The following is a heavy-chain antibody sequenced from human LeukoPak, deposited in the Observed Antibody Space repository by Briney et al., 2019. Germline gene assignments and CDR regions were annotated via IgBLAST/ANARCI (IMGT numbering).Heavy chain of an antibody. CDR2: ISSSSSTI. Sequence: PGGSLRLSCAASGFTFSSYSMNWVRQAPGKGLEWGSYISSSSSTIYYADSVKGRFTISRDNAKNSLYLQMNSLRAEDTAVYYCARNGQLWLHGDAFDIWGQGTMVTVSS. V-gene: IGHV3-48*04. D-gene: IGHD5-18*01. CDR1: GFTFSSYS. J-gene: IGHJ3*02. CDR3: ARNGQLWLHGDAFDI.